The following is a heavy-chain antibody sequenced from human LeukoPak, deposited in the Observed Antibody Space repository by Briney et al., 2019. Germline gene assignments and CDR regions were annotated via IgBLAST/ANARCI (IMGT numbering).Heavy chain of an antibody. CDR2: INSDGINT. Sequence: PGRSLRLSCAASGFTFDDYAMHWVRQAPGKGLEWVSRINSDGINTSYADSVKGRFTISRDNAKNTLNLQMNSLRAEDTAVYYCARDLGQYYDTSDNWFDPWGQGTLVIVSS. J-gene: IGHJ5*02. V-gene: IGHV3-74*01. CDR1: GFTFDDYA. CDR3: ARDLGQYYDTSDNWFDP. D-gene: IGHD3-22*01.